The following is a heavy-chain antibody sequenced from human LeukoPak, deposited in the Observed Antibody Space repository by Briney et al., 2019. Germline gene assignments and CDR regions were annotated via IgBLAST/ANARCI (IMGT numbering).Heavy chain of an antibody. Sequence: SQTLSLTCAISGDSVSSNSAAWNWIRQSPSRGLEWLGRTYFRSKWYNDYAVSVKSRITINPDTSKNQFSLQLNSVTPEDTAVYYCARGSGSYYGYYYGMDVWGQGTTVTVSS. D-gene: IGHD1-26*01. J-gene: IGHJ6*02. CDR1: GDSVSSNSAA. CDR2: TYFRSKWYN. CDR3: ARGSGSYYGYYYGMDV. V-gene: IGHV6-1*01.